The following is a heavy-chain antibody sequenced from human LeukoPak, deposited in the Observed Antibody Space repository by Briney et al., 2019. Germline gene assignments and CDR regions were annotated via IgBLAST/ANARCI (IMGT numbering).Heavy chain of an antibody. V-gene: IGHV3-30-3*01. CDR3: ARDPRRGGSSGYLLY. Sequence: GGSPRLSCAASGFTFSSYAMHWVRQAPGKGLEWVAVISYDGSNKYYADSVKGRFTISRDNSKNTLYLQMNSLRAEDTAVYYCARDPRRGGSSGYLLYWGQGTLVTVSS. CDR2: ISYDGSNK. J-gene: IGHJ4*02. D-gene: IGHD3-22*01. CDR1: GFTFSSYA.